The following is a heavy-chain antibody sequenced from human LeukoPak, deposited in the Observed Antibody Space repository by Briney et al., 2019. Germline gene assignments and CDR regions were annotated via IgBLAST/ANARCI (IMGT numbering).Heavy chain of an antibody. CDR1: GFTFSNAW. CDR2: IKSKTDGGTT. CDR3: TTDPSAQDGSGPFDY. D-gene: IGHD3-10*01. J-gene: IGHJ4*02. Sequence: KTGESLRLSCAASGFTFSNAWMSWVRQAPGKGLEWVGRIKSKTDGGTTDYAAPVKGRFTISRDDSKNTLYLQMNSLKTEDTAVYYCTTDPSAQDGSGPFDYWGQGTLVTVSS. V-gene: IGHV3-15*01.